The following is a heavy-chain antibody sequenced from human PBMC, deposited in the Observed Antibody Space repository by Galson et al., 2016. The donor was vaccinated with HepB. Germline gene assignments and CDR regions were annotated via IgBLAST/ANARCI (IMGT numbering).Heavy chain of an antibody. J-gene: IGHJ4*02. CDR1: EFTFDDYA. D-gene: IGHD6-19*01. V-gene: IGHV3-9*01. CDR2: INWNSGSS. Sequence: SLRLSCAASEFTFDDYAMHWVRQAPGKGLEWVSGINWNSGSSGYADSVKGRFTVSRDNAKNSLYLQMNSLRAEDTAFYFCAKDYSSGWFGAGGFEHWGPGTLVTVSP. CDR3: AKDYSSGWFGAGGFEH.